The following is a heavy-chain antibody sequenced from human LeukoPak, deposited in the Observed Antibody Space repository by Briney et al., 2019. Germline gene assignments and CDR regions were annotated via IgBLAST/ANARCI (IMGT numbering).Heavy chain of an antibody. CDR3: ARDYYDSSGYYYLDY. Sequence: GGSLRLSCAASGFTFSSYEMNWVRQAPGKGLEWVSYISSSGSTIYYADSVKGRFTISRDNAKNSLYLQMNSLRAEDTAVYYCARDYYDSSGYYYLDYWGQGTLVTVSS. V-gene: IGHV3-48*03. CDR2: ISSSGSTI. D-gene: IGHD3-22*01. J-gene: IGHJ4*02. CDR1: GFTFSSYE.